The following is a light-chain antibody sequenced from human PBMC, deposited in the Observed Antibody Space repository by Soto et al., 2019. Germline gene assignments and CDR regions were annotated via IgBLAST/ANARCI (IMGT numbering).Light chain of an antibody. V-gene: IGLV1-44*01. CDR3: SSYTDVVTLEV. Sequence: QSVLTQPPSASGTPGQRVTISCSGSTSNIGSNSVNWYQQLPGTAPKLILYEVSNRPSGVSNRFSGSKSGNTASLTISGLQAEDAADYYCSSYTDVVTLEVFGPGTKLTVL. CDR2: EVS. CDR1: TSNIGSNS. J-gene: IGLJ1*01.